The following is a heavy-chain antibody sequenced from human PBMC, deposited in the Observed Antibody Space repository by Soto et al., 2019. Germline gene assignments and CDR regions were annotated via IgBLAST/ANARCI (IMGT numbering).Heavy chain of an antibody. D-gene: IGHD3-22*01. V-gene: IGHV4-28*03. CDR2: IYYSGTT. Sequence: PSETLSLTCAVSGYSISSSNWWGWIRQPPGKGLEWIGYIYYSGTTYYNPPLKSRVTMSVDTSKNQFSLKLTSVTAVDTAVYYCARGHLSSGSPASGMDVWGQGTTVTVSS. CDR1: GYSISSSNW. CDR3: ARGHLSSGSPASGMDV. J-gene: IGHJ6*02.